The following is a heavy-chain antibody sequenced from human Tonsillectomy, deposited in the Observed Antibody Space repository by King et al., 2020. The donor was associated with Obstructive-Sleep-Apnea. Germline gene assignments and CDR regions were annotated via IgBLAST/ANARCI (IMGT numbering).Heavy chain of an antibody. V-gene: IGHV1-8*01. D-gene: IGHD6-13*01. CDR3: ARTPQRIAAAGRRDWFDP. J-gene: IGHJ5*02. CDR1: GYTFTSYD. CDR2: MNPNSGNT. Sequence: VQLVESGAEVKKPGASVRVSCKASGYTFTSYDIDWVRQATGQGLEWMGWMNPNSGNTGYAQKFQGRVTMTRNTSISTAYMELGSLGSEDTAVYYCARTPQRIAAAGRRDWFDPWGQGTLVTVSS.